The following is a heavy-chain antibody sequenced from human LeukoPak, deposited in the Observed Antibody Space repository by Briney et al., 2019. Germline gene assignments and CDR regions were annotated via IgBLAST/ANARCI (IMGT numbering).Heavy chain of an antibody. J-gene: IGHJ5*02. CDR1: GYTFTSYD. D-gene: IGHD2-2*01. CDR3: ARGPIVVVPAAIAFDP. Sequence: ASVNVSCKASGYTFTSYDINWVRQATGHELECRGWMHPNSGNTGYAQKFQGRVTMTRNTSISTAYMELSSLRSEDTAVYYCARGPIVVVPAAIAFDPWGQGTLVTVSS. CDR2: MHPNSGNT. V-gene: IGHV1-8*01.